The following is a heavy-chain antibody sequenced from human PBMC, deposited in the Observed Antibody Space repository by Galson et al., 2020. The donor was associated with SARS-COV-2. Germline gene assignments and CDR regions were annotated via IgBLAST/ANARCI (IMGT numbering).Heavy chain of an antibody. J-gene: IGHJ4*02. D-gene: IGHD2-15*01. V-gene: IGHV3-30*04. CDR1: GFTFNSYA. Sequence: GESLKISCAASGFTFNSYAMHWVRQAPGKGLEWVAVISYDGSNKYYADSVKGRFTIPRDNSKNTLYLQMNSLRAEDTAVYYCARDLVVVAATPLDYWGQGTLVTVSS. CDR3: ARDLVVVAATPLDY. CDR2: ISYDGSNK.